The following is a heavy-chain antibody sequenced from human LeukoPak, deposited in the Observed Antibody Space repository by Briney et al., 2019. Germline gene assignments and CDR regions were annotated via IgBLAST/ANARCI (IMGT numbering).Heavy chain of an antibody. CDR2: IRSKAYGGTT. V-gene: IGHV3-49*03. CDR3: TRADSSGYSNPPDY. J-gene: IGHJ4*02. D-gene: IGHD3-22*01. CDR1: GFTFGDYA. Sequence: GSLRLSCTASGFTFGDYAMSWFRQAPGKGLEWVGFIRSKAYGGTTEYAASVKGRFTISRDDSKSIAYLQMNSLKTEDTAVYYCTRADSSGYSNPPDYWGQGTLVTVSS.